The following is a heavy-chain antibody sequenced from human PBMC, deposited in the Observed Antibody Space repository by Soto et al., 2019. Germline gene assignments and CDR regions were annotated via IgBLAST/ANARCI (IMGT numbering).Heavy chain of an antibody. CDR3: AKDPYYDFWSGYSGPFDY. Sequence: GGSLRPSCAASGFTFSRYGMHWVRQAPSKGMEWVTLISYDGNNKYYADSVKGRFTISRDNSKNTLYLQMNSLRAEDTAVYYCAKDPYYDFWSGYSGPFDYWGQGTLVTVSS. D-gene: IGHD3-3*01. CDR2: ISYDGNNK. CDR1: GFTFSRYG. V-gene: IGHV3-30*18. J-gene: IGHJ4*02.